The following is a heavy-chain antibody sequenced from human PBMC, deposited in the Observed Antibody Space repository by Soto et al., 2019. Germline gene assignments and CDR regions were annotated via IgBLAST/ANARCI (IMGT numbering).Heavy chain of an antibody. D-gene: IGHD1-26*01. CDR3: ASGIVGATTYGMDV. J-gene: IGHJ6*02. CDR2: INWNGGST. V-gene: IGHV3-20*04. CDR1: GFTLDDYG. Sequence: EVQLVESGGGVVRPGGSLRLSCAASGFTLDDYGLSWVRQAPGKGLEWVSGINWNGGSTRYADSVKGRFTISRDNAKNSLYLQMNSLRDEDTALYYCASGIVGATTYGMDVWGQGTTVTVSS.